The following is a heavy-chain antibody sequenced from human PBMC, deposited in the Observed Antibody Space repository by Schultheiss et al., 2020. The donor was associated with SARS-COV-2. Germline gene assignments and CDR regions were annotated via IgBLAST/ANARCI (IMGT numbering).Heavy chain of an antibody. CDR1: GFTFDDYA. D-gene: IGHD4-17*01. J-gene: IGHJ4*02. CDR3: ARESSRHGDSDY. CDR2: ISWNSGSI. Sequence: GGSLRLSCAASGFTFDDYAMHWVRQAPGKGLEWVSGISWNSGSIGYADSVKGRFTISRDNAKNSLYLQMNSLRDEDTAVYYCARESSRHGDSDYWGQGTLVTVSS. V-gene: IGHV3-9*01.